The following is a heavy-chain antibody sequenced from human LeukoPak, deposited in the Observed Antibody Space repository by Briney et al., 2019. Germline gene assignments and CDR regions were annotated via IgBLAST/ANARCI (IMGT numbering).Heavy chain of an antibody. CDR2: INNDESKT. CDR1: GFTFSSYW. V-gene: IGHV3-74*01. J-gene: IGHJ4*02. CDR3: TRGKSLQAAAGTDSFGY. D-gene: IGHD6-13*01. Sequence: PGGSLRLSCAASGFTFSSYWTHWVRQAPGKGLVWVSRINNDESKTNYAESVKGRFTISRDNAKNTLYLQMNSLRAEDTAVYCCTRGKSLQAAAGTDSFGYWGQGTLVTVSS.